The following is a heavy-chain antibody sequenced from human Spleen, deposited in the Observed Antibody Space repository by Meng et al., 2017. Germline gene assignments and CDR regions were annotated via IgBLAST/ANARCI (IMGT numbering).Heavy chain of an antibody. Sequence: ASVKVSCKASGYTLTDYYMHWVRQATGQGLEWMGWMNPNSGNIGYAQKFQGRITMTRDTSISTAYMELSSLRSEDTAVYHRARARSDYGSGSYYNVPDYWGRGTLVTVSS. CDR2: MNPNSGNI. CDR3: ARARSDYGSGSYYNVPDY. J-gene: IGHJ4*02. D-gene: IGHD3-10*01. V-gene: IGHV1-8*02. CDR1: GYTLTDYY.